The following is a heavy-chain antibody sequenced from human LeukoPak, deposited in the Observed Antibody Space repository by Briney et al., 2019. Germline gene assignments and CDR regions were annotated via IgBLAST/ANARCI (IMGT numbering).Heavy chain of an antibody. D-gene: IGHD5-12*01. J-gene: IGHJ4*02. Sequence: GGSLRLSCAASGFTFSSYAMYWVRQAPGKGLEYVSAISSNGGSTYYADSVKGRFTISRDNSKNTLYLQMGSLRAEDMAVYYCARGGGGYDAPFDYWGQGTLVTVSS. V-gene: IGHV3-64*02. CDR2: ISSNGGST. CDR3: ARGGGGYDAPFDY. CDR1: GFTFSSYA.